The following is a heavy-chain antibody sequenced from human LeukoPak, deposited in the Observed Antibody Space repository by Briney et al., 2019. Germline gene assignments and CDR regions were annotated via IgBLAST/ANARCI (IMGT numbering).Heavy chain of an antibody. CDR2: IYDNGST. J-gene: IGHJ4*02. CDR3: ARGAYYFDY. Sequence: SETLSLTCTVSGASITSYYWSWIRQPPGKGLEWIGYIYDNGSTNYNPSLKSRVAISLHTSKNQFSLSKNQFSLKLISVTAADTAVYYCARGAYYFDYWGQGTLVTVSS. V-gene: IGHV4-59*01. D-gene: IGHD3-3*01. CDR1: GASITSYY.